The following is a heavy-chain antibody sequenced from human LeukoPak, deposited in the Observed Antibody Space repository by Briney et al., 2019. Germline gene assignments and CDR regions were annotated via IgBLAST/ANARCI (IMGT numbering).Heavy chain of an antibody. J-gene: IGHJ4*02. CDR3: ARDRDGKDY. Sequence: GGPLRLSCAASGFAFSDSWMSWVRQAPGKGLEWVASIQQNGIEKYYVDSVKGRFTISRDDAKNSLDLQMNSLTAEDTAVYYCARDRDGKDYWGQGTLVTVSS. CDR1: GFAFSDSW. D-gene: IGHD1-1*01. V-gene: IGHV3-7*03. CDR2: IQQNGIEK.